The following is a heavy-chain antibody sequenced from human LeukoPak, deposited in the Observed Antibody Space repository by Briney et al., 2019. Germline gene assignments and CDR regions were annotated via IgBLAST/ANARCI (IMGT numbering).Heavy chain of an antibody. CDR1: EFTFSVYG. CDR3: ARDVRHVDY. Sequence: GGSLRLSCAASEFTFSVYGMHWVRQAPGKGLEWVANIKQDGSEKYYVDSVEGRFTISRDNAKSSLCLQMNSLRGEDTAVYYCARDVRHVDYWGQGTLVTVSS. V-gene: IGHV3-7*01. CDR2: IKQDGSEK. J-gene: IGHJ4*02.